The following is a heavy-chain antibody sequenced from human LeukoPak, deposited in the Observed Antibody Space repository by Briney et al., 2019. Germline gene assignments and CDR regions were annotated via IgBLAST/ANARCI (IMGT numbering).Heavy chain of an antibody. CDR2: ISAYNGNT. V-gene: IGHV1-18*01. J-gene: IGHJ6*02. CDR3: ARGFLVRGVIIASMDV. D-gene: IGHD3-10*01. Sequence: ASVKVSCKASGYTFTSYGISWVRQAPGQGLEWMGWISAYNGNTNYEQKLQGRVTMTTDTSTSTAYMELRSLRSDDTAVYYCARGFLVRGVIIASMDVWGQGTTVTVSS. CDR1: GYTFTSYG.